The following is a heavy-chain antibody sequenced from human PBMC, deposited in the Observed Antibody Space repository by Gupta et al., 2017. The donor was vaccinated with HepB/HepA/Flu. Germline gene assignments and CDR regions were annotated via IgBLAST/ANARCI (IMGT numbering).Heavy chain of an antibody. CDR1: GFTFNSYA. Sequence: QVQLVESGGGLVQPGRSLRLSCVGAGFTFNSYAINWVRQAPGKGLAGVAGISYDGFRLNYEDSGEGRFTISRDDSKKTVVLEMNDLGLADTAVYYCEKTRYSGSSNDFDRGGKGTIVTVSS. CDR2: ISYDGFRL. J-gene: IGHJ4*02. V-gene: IGHV3-30*04. CDR3: EKTRYSGSSNDFDR. D-gene: IGHD1-26*01.